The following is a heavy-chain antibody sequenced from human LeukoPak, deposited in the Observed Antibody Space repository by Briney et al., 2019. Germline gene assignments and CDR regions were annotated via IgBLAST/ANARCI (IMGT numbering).Heavy chain of an antibody. Sequence: GGSLRRSCAASGFTFSSYAMSWVRQAPGKGLEWVSVIRGSDGGTYYAESVTGRFTISRDNSKNTLYLQMNSLRAEDTAVYYCARDQYCSGGNCYGDAFDIWGQGTMVTVSS. D-gene: IGHD2-15*01. J-gene: IGHJ3*02. V-gene: IGHV3-23*01. CDR3: ARDQYCSGGNCYGDAFDI. CDR1: GFTFSSYA. CDR2: IRGSDGGT.